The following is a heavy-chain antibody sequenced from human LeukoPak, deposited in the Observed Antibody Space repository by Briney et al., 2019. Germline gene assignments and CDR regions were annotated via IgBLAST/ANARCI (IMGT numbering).Heavy chain of an antibody. J-gene: IGHJ4*02. V-gene: IGHV1-69*04. D-gene: IGHD4-17*01. CDR1: GGTFSSYA. Sequence: GASVKVSCKASGGTFSSYAISWVRQAPGQGLEWMGRIIPILGIANYAQKFQGRVTITADKSTSTAYMELSSLRSEDTAVYYCASASLNDYGDYVTFDYWGQGTLVTASS. CDR2: IIPILGIA. CDR3: ASASLNDYGDYVTFDY.